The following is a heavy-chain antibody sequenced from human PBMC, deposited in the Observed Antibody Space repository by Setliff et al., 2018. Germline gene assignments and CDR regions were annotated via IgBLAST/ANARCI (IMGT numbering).Heavy chain of an antibody. CDR3: AKPQVELRWGFES. V-gene: IGHV3-23*03. D-gene: IGHD1-7*01. CDR2: IYSGDRST. J-gene: IGHJ4*02. Sequence: GGSLRLSCAASGFTFSSYWMTWVRQAPGKGLEWVSTIYSGDRSTFYTDSVKGRFTIFRDISKNTLYLLMTSLRAEDTAVYYCAKPQVELRWGFESWGQGTLVTVSS. CDR1: GFTFSSYW.